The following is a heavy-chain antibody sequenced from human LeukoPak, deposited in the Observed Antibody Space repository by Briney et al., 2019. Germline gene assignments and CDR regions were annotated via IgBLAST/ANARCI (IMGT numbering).Heavy chain of an antibody. Sequence: GASVTVSCKASGYTFTSYYLHWVRQAPGQGLEWMGMINTSGGNTYYAQRIQGRVTMTTDTSTSTVYLDLSSLRSDDTAVYFWARSNWELGEGFWYFDLWGRGTLVTVSS. D-gene: IGHD1-1*01. CDR2: INTSGGNT. J-gene: IGHJ2*01. CDR3: ARSNWELGEGFWYFDL. V-gene: IGHV1-46*01. CDR1: GYTFTSYY.